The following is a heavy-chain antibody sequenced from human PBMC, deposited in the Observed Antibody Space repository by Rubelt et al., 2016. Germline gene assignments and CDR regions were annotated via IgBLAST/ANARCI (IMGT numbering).Heavy chain of an antibody. CDR3: ARIKEDWFDP. V-gene: IGHV1-69*01. CDR1: GGTFSSYA. J-gene: IGHJ5*02. Sequence: QVQLVQSGAEVKKPGSSVKVSCKASGGTFSSYAISWVRQAPGQGLEWMGGIIPIFGTANYAQQSQGRVTSTADESTSTAYMELGSLGSEDTAVYYCARIKEDWFDPWGQGTLVTVSS. CDR2: IIPIFGTA.